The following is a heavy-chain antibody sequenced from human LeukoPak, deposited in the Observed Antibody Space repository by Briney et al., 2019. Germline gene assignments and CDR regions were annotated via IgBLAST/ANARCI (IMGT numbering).Heavy chain of an antibody. CDR2: TYYRSTWYN. CDR3: ARRLTQYDCFDP. V-gene: IGHV6-1*01. J-gene: IGHJ5*02. Sequence: PSQTLSLTCAISGDSVSSNSVTWNWIRQSPSRGLEWLGRTYYRSTWYNDYAVSVRGRIAVNPDTSKNQFSLHLNSVTPEDTAGYYCARRLTQYDCFDPWGQGILVTVSS. D-gene: IGHD2-2*01. CDR1: GDSVSSNSVT.